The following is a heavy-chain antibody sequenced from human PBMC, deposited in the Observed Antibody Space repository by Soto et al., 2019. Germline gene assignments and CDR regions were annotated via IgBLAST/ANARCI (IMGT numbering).Heavy chain of an antibody. CDR3: ATKNDFWSGTYHYYGMDV. J-gene: IGHJ6*02. CDR2: ISGSGGST. CDR1: GFTFSSYA. V-gene: IGHV3-23*01. Sequence: GGSLRLSCAASGFTFSSYAMSWVRQAPGKGLEWVSAISGSGGSTYYADSVKGRFTISRDNSKNTLYLRMNSLRAEDTAVYYCATKNDFWSGTYHYYGMDVWGQGTTVTVSS. D-gene: IGHD3-3*01.